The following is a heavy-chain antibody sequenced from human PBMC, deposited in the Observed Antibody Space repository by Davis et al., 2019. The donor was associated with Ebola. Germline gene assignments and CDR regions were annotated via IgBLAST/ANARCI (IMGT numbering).Heavy chain of an antibody. J-gene: IGHJ6*02. CDR2: ISGSGATT. CDR1: GFTFSNYA. V-gene: IGHV3-23*01. CDR3: AKGGARYFYHYYGMEG. D-gene: IGHD2/OR15-2a*01. Sequence: GESLKISCAASGFTFSNYAMSWVRQAPGKGLEWVSGISGSGATTYYADSVKGRFTISRDNSKNTLYLQMNSLRADDTALYYCAKGGARYFYHYYGMEGWGQGTTVTGSS.